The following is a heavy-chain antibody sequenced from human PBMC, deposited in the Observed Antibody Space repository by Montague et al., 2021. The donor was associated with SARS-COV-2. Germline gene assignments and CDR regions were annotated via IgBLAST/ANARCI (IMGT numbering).Heavy chain of an antibody. CDR2: IHHSGST. CDR3: ARGGYGGWTGYYSDY. Sequence: SETLSLTCAVSGGSISSGNWWSWVRQPPGKGLEWIGEIHHSGSTNYNPSLKSRVTMSVDRSKNHFSLRLSSVTAADTAMYYCARGGYGGWTGYYSDYWGQGTLVTVSS. V-gene: IGHV4-4*02. CDR1: GGSISSGNW. J-gene: IGHJ4*02. D-gene: IGHD4/OR15-4a*01.